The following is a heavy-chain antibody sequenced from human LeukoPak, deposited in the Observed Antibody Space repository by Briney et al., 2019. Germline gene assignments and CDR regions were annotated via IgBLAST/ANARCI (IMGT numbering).Heavy chain of an antibody. D-gene: IGHD3-3*01. CDR3: ARMYYDFWSGYLTYETDYYYYYMDV. Sequence: PGGSLRLSCAASGFTFSDYYMSWIRQAPGKGLEWVSYISSSGSTIYYADSVKGRFTISRDNAKNSLYLQMNSLRAEDTAVYYCARMYYDFWSGYLTYETDYYYYYMDVWGKGTTVTVSS. J-gene: IGHJ6*03. CDR2: ISSSGSTI. V-gene: IGHV3-11*04. CDR1: GFTFSDYY.